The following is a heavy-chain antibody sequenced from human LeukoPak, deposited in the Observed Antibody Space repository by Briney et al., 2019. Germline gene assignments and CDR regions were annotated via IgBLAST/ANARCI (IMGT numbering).Heavy chain of an antibody. CDR2: IYYSGST. Sequence: SETLSLTCTVSGGSISSGDYYWSWIRQPPGTGLEWIGYIYYSGSTYYNPSLKSRVTISVDTSKNQFSLKLSSVTAADTAVYYCARVVAGPKYYDILTGSLYYFDYWGQGTLVTVSS. D-gene: IGHD3-9*01. V-gene: IGHV4-30-4*01. CDR3: ARVVAGPKYYDILTGSLYYFDY. J-gene: IGHJ4*02. CDR1: GGSISSGDYY.